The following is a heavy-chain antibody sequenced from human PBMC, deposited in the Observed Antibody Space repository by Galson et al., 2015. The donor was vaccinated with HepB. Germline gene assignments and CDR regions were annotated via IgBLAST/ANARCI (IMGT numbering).Heavy chain of an antibody. CDR3: ARDRGVRWDNGWFDP. D-gene: IGHD4-23*01. CDR1: GYTFTSYG. V-gene: IGHV1-69*13. J-gene: IGHJ5*02. Sequence: SVKVSCKASGYTFTSYGISWVRQAPGQGLEWMGGIIPIFGTANYAQKFQGRVTITADESTSTAYMELSSLRSEDTAVYYCARDRGVRWDNGWFDPWGQGTLVTVSS. CDR2: IIPIFGTA.